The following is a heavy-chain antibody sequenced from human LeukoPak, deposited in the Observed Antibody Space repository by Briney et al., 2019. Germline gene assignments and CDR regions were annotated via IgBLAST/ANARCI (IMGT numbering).Heavy chain of an antibody. CDR2: IKSKTNGETR. V-gene: IGHV3-15*01. CDR1: GFTLSNAW. CDR3: ARGGASVFSAFHI. D-gene: IGHD1-26*01. J-gene: IGHJ3*02. Sequence: GGSLRLSCAASGFTLSNAWMNWVRQAPGKGLEWVGLIKSKTNGETRDYAAPVKGRFTISRDNSTNTLYLQMGSLRTEDMAVYYCARGGASVFSAFHIWGQGTMVTVSS.